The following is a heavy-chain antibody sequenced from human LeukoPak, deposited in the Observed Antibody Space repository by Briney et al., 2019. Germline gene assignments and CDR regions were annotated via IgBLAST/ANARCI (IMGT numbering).Heavy chain of an antibody. Sequence: GGSLRLSCAASGFTFSCMAMSWVRQAQGQGLEWVTDLSGSGGSSSYADYVKVRFTISRDNSKNSLYLQMNSLRAEDTAVYYCAKGSSGGARFFDYWGQGTLVTVSS. J-gene: IGHJ4*02. D-gene: IGHD1-26*01. V-gene: IGHV3-23*01. CDR3: AKGSSGGARFFDY. CDR1: GFTFSCMA. CDR2: LSGSGGSS.